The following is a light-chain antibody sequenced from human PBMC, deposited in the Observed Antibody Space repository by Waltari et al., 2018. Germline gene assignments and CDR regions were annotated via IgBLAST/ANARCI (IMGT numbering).Light chain of an antibody. CDR1: QSVLHSSKNENS. Sequence: DIVMTQSPDSLAVSLGERATINCKSSQSVLHSSKNENSLAWYQQKPGQPPKLLIYWASTRESGVPDRFSGSGSWTDFTLTISSLQAEDVAVYYCQQYYDTPFTFGPGTKVDIK. V-gene: IGKV4-1*01. CDR3: QQYYDTPFT. CDR2: WAS. J-gene: IGKJ3*01.